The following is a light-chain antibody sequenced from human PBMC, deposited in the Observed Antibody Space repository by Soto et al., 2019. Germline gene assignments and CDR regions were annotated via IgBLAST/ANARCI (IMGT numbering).Light chain of an antibody. J-gene: IGLJ2*01. CDR2: DVS. CDR3: SSYSSSSNVV. CDR1: SSDVGGYDY. Sequence: QSSLTQPASVSGSPGQSITISCTGTSSDVGGYDYVSWYQQHPGKVPKLMIYDVSNRPSGVSDRFSGSKSGNTASLTISGLQAEDEAHYYCSSYSSSSNVVFGGGTMLTVL. V-gene: IGLV2-14*01.